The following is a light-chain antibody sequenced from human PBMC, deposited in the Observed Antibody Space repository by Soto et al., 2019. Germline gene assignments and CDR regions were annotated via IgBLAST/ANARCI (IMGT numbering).Light chain of an antibody. Sequence: NFMLTQPHSVSESPGKTVTISCTRSSGSIANNYVQWYHQRPGSAPTTVIYEDNQRPSGVPDRFSGSIDSSSNSASLTISGLKTEDEAIYYCQSYDSSNGGVFGGGTQLTVL. V-gene: IGLV6-57*03. CDR3: QSYDSSNGGV. J-gene: IGLJ3*02. CDR1: SGSIANNY. CDR2: EDN.